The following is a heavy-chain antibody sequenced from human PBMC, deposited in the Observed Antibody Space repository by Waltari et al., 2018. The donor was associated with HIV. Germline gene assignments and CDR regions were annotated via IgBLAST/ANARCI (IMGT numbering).Heavy chain of an antibody. CDR3: ASEGYSSGYPFDY. Sequence: EVQLVESGGGLVQPGGSLRLSCAASGFTVSSNYMSWVRQAPGKGLEWVSVIYSGGSTYYADSVKGRFTISRDNSKNTLYLQMNSLRAEDTAVYYCASEGYSSGYPFDYWGQGTLVTVSS. J-gene: IGHJ4*02. CDR1: GFTVSSNY. D-gene: IGHD6-19*01. V-gene: IGHV3-66*02. CDR2: IYSGGST.